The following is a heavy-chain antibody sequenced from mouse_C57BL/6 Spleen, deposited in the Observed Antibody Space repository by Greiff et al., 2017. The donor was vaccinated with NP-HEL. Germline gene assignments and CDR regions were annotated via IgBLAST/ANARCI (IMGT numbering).Heavy chain of an antibody. CDR3: AREDGSSAWFAY. CDR2: IYPGDGDT. J-gene: IGHJ3*01. Sequence: VKLVESGPELVKPGASVKISCKASGYAFSSSWMNWVKQRPGKGLEWIGRIYPGDGDTNYNGKFKGKATLTADKSSSTAYMQLSSLTSEDSAVYFCAREDGSSAWFAYWGQRTLVTVSA. CDR1: GYAFSSSW. V-gene: IGHV1-82*01. D-gene: IGHD1-1*01.